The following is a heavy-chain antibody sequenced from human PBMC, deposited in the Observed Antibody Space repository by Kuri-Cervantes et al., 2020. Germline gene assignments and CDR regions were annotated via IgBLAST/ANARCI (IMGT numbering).Heavy chain of an antibody. Sequence: GESLKISCAASGFTFSSYSMNWVRQAPGKGLEWVAVISYDGRDTKYADSVKGRFTISRDNSKNTLYLQMSSLRAEDTAVYYCAKDGAKWARYYFDYWGQGTLVTVSS. CDR3: AKDGAKWARYYFDY. J-gene: IGHJ4*02. CDR2: ISYDGRDT. D-gene: IGHD1-26*01. CDR1: GFTFSSYS. V-gene: IGHV3-30*18.